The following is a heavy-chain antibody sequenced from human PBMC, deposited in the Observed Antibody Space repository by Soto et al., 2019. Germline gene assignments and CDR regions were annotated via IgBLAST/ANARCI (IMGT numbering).Heavy chain of an antibody. J-gene: IGHJ4*02. CDR3: ARGGPGIAAAGPPLWDH. CDR2: INHSGST. Sequence: PSETLSLTCAVYGGSFSGYYWSWIRQPPGKGLEWIGEINHSGSTNYNPSLESRVTISVDTSKNQFSLKLSSVTAADTAVYYCARGGPGIAAAGPPLWDHWGQGTLVTVSS. D-gene: IGHD6-13*01. V-gene: IGHV4-34*01. CDR1: GGSFSGYY.